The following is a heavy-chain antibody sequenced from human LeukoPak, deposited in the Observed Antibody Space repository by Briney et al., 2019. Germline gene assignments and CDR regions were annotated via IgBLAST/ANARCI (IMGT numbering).Heavy chain of an antibody. CDR2: VYFDGGT. CDR1: GGSVTSGIYH. CDR3: ARDHYYDGRGRFDP. V-gene: IGHV4-39*07. D-gene: IGHD3-16*01. Sequence: SETLSLTCTVSGGSVTSGIYHWGWIRQSPGKGLEWIGSVYFDGGTHYNPSLQSRVTVSIDTSKNQFSLRLSSVTAADTALYYCARDHYYDGRGRFDPWGQGTLVTV. J-gene: IGHJ5*02.